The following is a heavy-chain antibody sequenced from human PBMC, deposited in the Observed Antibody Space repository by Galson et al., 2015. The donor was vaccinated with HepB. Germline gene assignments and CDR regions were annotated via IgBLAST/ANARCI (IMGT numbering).Heavy chain of an antibody. D-gene: IGHD7-27*01. V-gene: IGHV3-30*03. CDR2: ISYDGSDK. Sequence: SLRLSCAASGFTFRDFNMHWVRQAPGKGLEWVAFISYDGSDKFYPDSVKGRFTISRDNSQNTMYLQMNSLRAEDTAVYYCTRGHWALDMWGRGTAVTVSS. CDR3: TRGHWALDM. J-gene: IGHJ3*01. CDR1: GFTFRDFN.